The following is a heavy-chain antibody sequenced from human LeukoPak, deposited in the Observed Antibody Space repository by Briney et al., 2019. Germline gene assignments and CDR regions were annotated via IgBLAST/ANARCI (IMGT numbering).Heavy chain of an antibody. J-gene: IGHJ4*02. CDR2: VSGSSGRT. V-gene: IGHV3-23*01. CDR3: AKDLSYSSGWYGFDY. Sequence: PGGSLRLSCAASGFIFSSHAMSWVRQAPGKGLEWVAGVSGSSGRTYYAASVKGRFTISRDNSKNTLPLEMNSLSAADTAVYYCAKDLSYSSGWYGFDYWGQGTLVTVSS. CDR1: GFIFSSHA. D-gene: IGHD6-19*01.